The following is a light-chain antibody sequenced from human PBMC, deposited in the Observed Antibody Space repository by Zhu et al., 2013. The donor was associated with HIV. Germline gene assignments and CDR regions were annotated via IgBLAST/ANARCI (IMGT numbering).Light chain of an antibody. Sequence: DVQLTQAPSFISASVGDRVIITCRASQAINTYVAWYQQRPGEAPKLLIYTASTLQTGVPSRFSGSGSGTDFTLTISGLQPEDVATYYCQKYASAPYTFGQGTNLEIK. V-gene: IGKV1-9*01. CDR2: TAS. CDR1: QAINTY. J-gene: IGKJ2*01. CDR3: QKYASAPYT.